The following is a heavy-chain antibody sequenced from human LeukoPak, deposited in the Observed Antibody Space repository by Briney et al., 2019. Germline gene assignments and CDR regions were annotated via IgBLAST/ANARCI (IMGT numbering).Heavy chain of an antibody. CDR3: ATYSYGPYYYYYYVDV. D-gene: IGHD5-18*01. CDR2: IYYSGST. Sequence: SETLSLTCTVSGGSISSYYWSWIRQPPGKGLEWIGYIYYSGSTNYNPSLKSRVTISVDTSKNQFSLKLSSVTAADTAVYYCATYSYGPYYYYYYVDVWGKGTTVTVSS. V-gene: IGHV4-59*01. CDR1: GGSISSYY. J-gene: IGHJ6*03.